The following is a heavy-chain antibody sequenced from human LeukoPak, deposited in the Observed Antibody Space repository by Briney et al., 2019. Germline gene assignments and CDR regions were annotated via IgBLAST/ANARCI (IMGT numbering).Heavy chain of an antibody. CDR3: ARDLVQLWSKDY. CDR1: GFTFSNYE. Sequence: GGSLRLSCAASGFTFSNYEFNWVRQAPGKGLEGVSYISRSGRNIYYADSVKGRFTISRDNAKNSLYLQMNSLRAEDTAVYYCARDLVQLWSKDYWGQGTLVTVSS. J-gene: IGHJ4*02. CDR2: ISRSGRNI. V-gene: IGHV3-48*03. D-gene: IGHD5-18*01.